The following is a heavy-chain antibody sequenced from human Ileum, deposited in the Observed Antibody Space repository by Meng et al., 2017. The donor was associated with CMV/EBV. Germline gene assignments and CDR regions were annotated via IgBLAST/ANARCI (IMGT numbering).Heavy chain of an antibody. Sequence: GSLRLSCTVSGGSISSSPYHWGWIRQPPGKGLEWIGTISYSGSTSHNPSLKSRATLSVDTSKNQFSLKLTSVTAADTAVYYCAGSSAGWFDPWGQGTLVTVSS. CDR2: ISYSGST. J-gene: IGHJ5*02. CDR1: GGSISSSPYH. CDR3: AGSSAGWFDP. V-gene: IGHV4-39*07.